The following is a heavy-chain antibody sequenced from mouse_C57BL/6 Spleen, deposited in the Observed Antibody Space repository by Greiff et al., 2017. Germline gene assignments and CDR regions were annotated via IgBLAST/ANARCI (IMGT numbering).Heavy chain of an antibody. J-gene: IGHJ4*01. CDR2: IDPSDSET. CDR1: GYTFTSYW. Sequence: QVHVKQSGAELVRPGSSVKLSCKASGYTFTSYWMHWVKQRPIQGLEWIGNIDPSDSETHYNQKFKDKATLTVDKSSSTAYMQLSSLTSEDSAVYYCARSRAMDYWGQGTSVTVSS. V-gene: IGHV1-52*01. CDR3: ARSRAMDY.